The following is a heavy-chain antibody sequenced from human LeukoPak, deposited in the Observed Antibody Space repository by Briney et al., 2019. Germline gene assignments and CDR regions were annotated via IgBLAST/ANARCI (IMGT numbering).Heavy chain of an antibody. D-gene: IGHD2-21*01. CDR2: IESTGRL. V-gene: IGHV4-4*09. CDR3: ARGGVLDCGGIRCSQGDWFDP. Sequence: SETLSLTCTVPGGSISGHWWSWIRRPPGKGLEWLGDIESTGRLNDNPSLRSRVTLSVDTSKNQFSLKVTSVTAADTAVYYCARGGVLDCGGIRCSQGDWFDPWGQGTLVTVSS. J-gene: IGHJ5*02. CDR1: GGSISGHW.